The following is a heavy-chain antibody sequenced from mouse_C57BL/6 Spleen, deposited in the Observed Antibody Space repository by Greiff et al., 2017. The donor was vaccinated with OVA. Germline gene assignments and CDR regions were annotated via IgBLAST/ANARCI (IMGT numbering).Heavy chain of an antibody. V-gene: IGHV1-82*01. D-gene: IGHD1-2*01. CDR1: GYAFSSSW. Sequence: VMLVESGPELVKPGASVKISCKASGYAFSSSWMNWVKQRPGKGLEWIGRIYPGDGDTNYNGKFKGKATLTADKSSSTAYMQLSSLTSEDSAVYFCARDRDYYGFAYWGQGTLVTVSA. CDR2: IYPGDGDT. CDR3: ARDRDYYGFAY. J-gene: IGHJ3*01.